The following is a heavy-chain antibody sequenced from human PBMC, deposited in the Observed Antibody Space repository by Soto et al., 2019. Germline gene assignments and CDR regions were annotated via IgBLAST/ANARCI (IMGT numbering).Heavy chain of an antibody. J-gene: IGHJ5*02. CDR2: IYYSGST. CDR3: ARSIIVGAKRGWFDP. Sequence: SETLSLTCTVSGGSVSSGSYYWSWIRQPPGKGLEWIGYIYYSGSTNYNPSLKSRVTISVDTSKNQFSLKLSSVTAADTAVYYCARSIIVGAKRGWFDPWGQGTLVTVSS. CDR1: GGSVSSGSYY. V-gene: IGHV4-61*01. D-gene: IGHD1-26*01.